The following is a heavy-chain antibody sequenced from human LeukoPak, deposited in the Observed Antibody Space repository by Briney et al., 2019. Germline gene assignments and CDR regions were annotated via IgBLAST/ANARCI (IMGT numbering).Heavy chain of an antibody. CDR2: IYPGDSDT. CDR1: GYSFTSYW. V-gene: IGHV5-51*01. J-gene: IGHJ3*02. Sequence: PGESLKISCKGSGYSFTSYWIGWVRQMPGKGLEWMGIIYPGDSDTRYSPSFQGQVTISADKSISTAYLQWSSLKASDTAMYYCARGLYYYDSSGYYYGDAFDIWGQGTMVTVSS. CDR3: ARGLYYYDSSGYYYGDAFDI. D-gene: IGHD3-22*01.